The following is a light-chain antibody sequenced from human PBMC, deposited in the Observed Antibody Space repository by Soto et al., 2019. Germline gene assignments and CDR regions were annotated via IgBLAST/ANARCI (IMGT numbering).Light chain of an antibody. J-gene: IGLJ2*01. CDR1: SNDVGGYAY. V-gene: IGLV2-14*01. CDR2: EVS. CDR3: SSYAGDNTPV. Sequence: QSALTQPASVSGSPGQSITISCTGTSNDVGGYAYVSWYQQYPGKAPKLVISEVSNRPSGVSHRFSGSRSGNTASLTISGLQAEDEADYYCSSYAGDNTPVFGGGTQLTVL.